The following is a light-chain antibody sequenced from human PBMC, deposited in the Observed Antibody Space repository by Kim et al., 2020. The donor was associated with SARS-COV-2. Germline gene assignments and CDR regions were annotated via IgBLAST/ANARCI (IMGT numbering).Light chain of an antibody. Sequence: EIVLTQSPATLSLSSGERATLSCRASQSVSTSLAWYQQKPGQAPRLLIYDASNRAFGIPARFSGSGSGTDFTLTINSLAPEDFAVYYCQQRSNWRITFGQGTRLEIK. V-gene: IGKV3-11*01. CDR3: QQRSNWRIT. J-gene: IGKJ5*01. CDR2: DAS. CDR1: QSVSTS.